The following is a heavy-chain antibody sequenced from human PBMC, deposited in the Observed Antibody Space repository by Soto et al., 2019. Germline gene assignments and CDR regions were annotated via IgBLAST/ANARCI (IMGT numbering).Heavy chain of an antibody. J-gene: IGHJ4*02. D-gene: IGHD4-4*01. CDR3: GKDHGGNSNYFAY. V-gene: IGHV4-59*01. CDR2: IYYSGST. CDR1: GGSISSYY. Sequence: PSETLSLTCTVSGGSISSYYWSWIRQPPGKGLEWIGYIYYSGSTNYNPSLKSRVTISVDTSKNQFSLKLSSVTAADTAVYYCGKDHGGNSNYFAYLGQGTLVTVSS.